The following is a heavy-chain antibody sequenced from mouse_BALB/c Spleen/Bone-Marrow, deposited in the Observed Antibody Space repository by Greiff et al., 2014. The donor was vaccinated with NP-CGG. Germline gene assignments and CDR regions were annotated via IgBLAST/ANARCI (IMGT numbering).Heavy chain of an antibody. J-gene: IGHJ2*01. D-gene: IGHD2-3*01. CDR3: ARQGDGYYDY. CDR2: IRSGGSYT. Sequence: EVKLMESGGNLVKPGGSLKLSCAASGFTFSSYAMPWVRQTPEKRLEWVATIRSGGSYTYYPDSVKGRFTISRDNAKSTLYLQMRSLRSEDTAMYYCARQGDGYYDYWGQGTTLTVSS. CDR1: GFTFSSYA. V-gene: IGHV5-9-3*01.